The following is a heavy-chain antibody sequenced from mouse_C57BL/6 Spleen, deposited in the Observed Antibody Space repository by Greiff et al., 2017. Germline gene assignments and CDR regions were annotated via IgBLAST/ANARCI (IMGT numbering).Heavy chain of an antibody. Sequence: EVKLVESGGGLVQPGGSLKLSCAASGFTFSDYGMAWVRQAPRKGPEWVAFISNLAYSIYYADTVTGRFTISRENAKNTLYLEMSSLRSEDTAMYYCARLVNWDVNAMDYWGQGTSVTVSS. D-gene: IGHD4-1*01. V-gene: IGHV5-15*04. CDR3: ARLVNWDVNAMDY. CDR2: ISNLAYSI. CDR1: GFTFSDYG. J-gene: IGHJ4*01.